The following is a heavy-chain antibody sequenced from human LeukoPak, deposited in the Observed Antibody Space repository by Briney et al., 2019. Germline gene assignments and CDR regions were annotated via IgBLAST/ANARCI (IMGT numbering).Heavy chain of an antibody. V-gene: IGHV3-7*04. J-gene: IGHJ6*02. D-gene: IGHD2-15*01. CDR3: ARDVEDCSGYYYYYYGMDV. CDR1: GFTFSSYW. Sequence: GGSLRLSCAASGFTFSSYWMSWVRQAPGKGLEWVANIKQDGSEKYYVDSVKGRFTISRDNAKNSLYLQMNSLRAEDTAVYYCARDVEDCSGYYYYYYGMDVWGQGTTVTVSS. CDR2: IKQDGSEK.